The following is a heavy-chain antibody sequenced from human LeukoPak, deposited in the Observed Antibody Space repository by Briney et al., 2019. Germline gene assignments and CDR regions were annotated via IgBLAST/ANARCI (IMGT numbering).Heavy chain of an antibody. J-gene: IGHJ4*02. CDR1: GYTFTGYY. V-gene: IGHV1-2*02. CDR3: ARAYDYVWGSYPGIDY. CDR2: INPNSGGT. Sequence: ASVKVSCKASGYTFTGYYMHWVRQAPGQGLEWMGWINPNSGGTNYAQKFQGRVTMTRDTSISTAYMELSRLRSDDTAVYYCARAYDYVWGSYPGIDYWGQGTPVTVSS. D-gene: IGHD3-16*02.